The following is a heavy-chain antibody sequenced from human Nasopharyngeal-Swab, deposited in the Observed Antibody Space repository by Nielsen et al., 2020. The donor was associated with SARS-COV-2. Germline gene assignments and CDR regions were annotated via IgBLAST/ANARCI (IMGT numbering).Heavy chain of an antibody. CDR1: GYTFTSYA. J-gene: IGHJ4*02. D-gene: IGHD6-13*01. CDR2: INTNTGNP. V-gene: IGHV7-4-1*02. CDR3: ARGSLTYSSSWYFDY. Sequence: ASVKVCKASGYTFTSYAMNWVRQAPGQGLEWMGWINTNTGNPTYAQGFTGRFVFSLDTSVSTAYLQISSLKAEDTAVYYCARGSLTYSSSWYFDYWGQGTLVTVSS.